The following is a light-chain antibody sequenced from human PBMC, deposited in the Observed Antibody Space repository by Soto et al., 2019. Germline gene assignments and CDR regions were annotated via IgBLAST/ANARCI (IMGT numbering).Light chain of an antibody. CDR3: MQTIQLPWT. V-gene: IGKV2D-29*01. CDR2: EVS. CDR1: HSLLHTDGKTY. J-gene: IGKJ1*01. Sequence: DIVMTQTPVSLSFTPGQPAAISCKSIHSLLHTDGKTYLFWYLQKPGQPPQLLIYEVSNRFSGVTDRFSGSGSGTDFTLKLSRVEDEDVGVYYFMQTIQLPWTCGQGTKVQIK.